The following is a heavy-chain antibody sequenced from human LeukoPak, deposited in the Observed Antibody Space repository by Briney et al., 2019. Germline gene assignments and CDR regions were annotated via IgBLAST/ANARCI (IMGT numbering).Heavy chain of an antibody. J-gene: IGHJ5*02. CDR2: ISGSGGST. CDR1: GFTFSSYA. CDR3: AKDPVLLWFGELLDDNWFDP. V-gene: IGHV3-23*01. Sequence: PGGSLRLSCAASGFTFSSYAISWVRQAPGKGLEWVSAISGSGGSTYYADSVKGRFTISRDNSKNTLYLQMNSLRAEDTAVYYCAKDPVLLWFGELLDDNWFDPWGQGTLVTVSS. D-gene: IGHD3-10*01.